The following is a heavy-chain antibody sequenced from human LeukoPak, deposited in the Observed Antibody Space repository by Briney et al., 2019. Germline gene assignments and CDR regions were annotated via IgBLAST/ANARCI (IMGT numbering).Heavy chain of an antibody. CDR2: INSDGSST. CDR1: GFTFRSYW. D-gene: IGHD6-13*01. Sequence: PGGSLRLSCAASGFTFRSYWMHWVRQTPGKGLVWVSRINSDGSSTSYADSVKGRFTISRDNSKNTVYLQMNSLRAEDTAVYYCTRERKSGIAAFDYWGQGTLVTVSS. J-gene: IGHJ4*02. CDR3: TRERKSGIAAFDY. V-gene: IGHV3-74*01.